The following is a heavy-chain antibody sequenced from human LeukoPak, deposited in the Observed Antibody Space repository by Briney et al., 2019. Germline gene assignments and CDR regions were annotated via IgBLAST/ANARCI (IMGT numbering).Heavy chain of an antibody. D-gene: IGHD6-19*01. V-gene: IGHV3-23*01. CDR3: AKGLAVAAPNWFDP. J-gene: IGHJ5*02. CDR1: GFTFSNYW. CDR2: ISGSGGST. Sequence: GGSLRLSCAASGFTFSNYWMHWVRHAPGKGLEWVSAISGSGGSTYYADSVKGRFTISRDNSKNTLYLQMNSLRAEDTAVYYCAKGLAVAAPNWFDPWGQGTLVTVSS.